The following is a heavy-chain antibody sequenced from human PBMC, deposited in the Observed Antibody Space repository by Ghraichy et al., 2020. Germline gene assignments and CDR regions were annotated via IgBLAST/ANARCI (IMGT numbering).Heavy chain of an antibody. V-gene: IGHV3-21*01. D-gene: IGHD6-19*01. CDR2: ISSGSTYM. CDR3: ARGYGSGIYGSEYFQA. Sequence: GESLNISCAASGFTFSIYSMNWVRQAPGKGLEWVSFISSGSTYMFYADSVKGRFTISRDNANNSLYLQMNSLTAEDTGEYFCARGYGSGIYGSEYFQAWGQGTLVTVSS. CDR1: GFTFSIYS. J-gene: IGHJ1*01.